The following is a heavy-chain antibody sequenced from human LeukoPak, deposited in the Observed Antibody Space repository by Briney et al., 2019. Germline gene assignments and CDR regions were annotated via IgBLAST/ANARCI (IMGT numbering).Heavy chain of an antibody. V-gene: IGHV3-30*02. CDR1: KFTFSTYA. J-gene: IGHJ6*03. D-gene: IGHD2-2*01. Sequence: GGSLRLSCAASKFTFSTYAMHWVRQAPGKGLEWVAFIRNDGSNQYYADAVKGRFTISRDNSKNTLYLQMNSLRAEDTAVYYCAKVPGYCSSTSCPSFYYYYYMDVWGKGTTVTVSS. CDR3: AKVPGYCSSTSCPSFYYYYYMDV. CDR2: IRNDGSNQ.